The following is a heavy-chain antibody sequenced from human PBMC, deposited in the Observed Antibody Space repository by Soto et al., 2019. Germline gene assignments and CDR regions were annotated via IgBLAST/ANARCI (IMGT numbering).Heavy chain of an antibody. Sequence: EVQLVESGGGLVQPGGSQRLSCAASGFTFSDHYMDWVRQAPGKGLEWVGRIRNKANSYTTDYAESVKGRFTISIDDSKDTLYRKMNSLKTEDTAIYYWARVSGKGAYFDYWGNGTLATVSS. CDR2: IRNKANSYTT. CDR3: ARVSGKGAYFDY. D-gene: IGHD1-26*01. J-gene: IGHJ4*01. CDR1: GFTFSDHY. V-gene: IGHV3-72*01.